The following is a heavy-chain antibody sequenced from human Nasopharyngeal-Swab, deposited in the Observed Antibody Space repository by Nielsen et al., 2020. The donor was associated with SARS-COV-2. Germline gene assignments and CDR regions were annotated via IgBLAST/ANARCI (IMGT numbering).Heavy chain of an antibody. CDR2: IYWNDDK. D-gene: IGHD3-16*01. Sequence: SGPTLVKPTQTLTLTCTFSAFSLSTTGVGVGWIRQSPGKALEWLALIYWNDDKLYSPSLKTRLTITKDTSKNQVVLVMTNMDPMDTATYYCAHSTYTTNWILTYFDFWGQGTLVTVSS. CDR1: AFSLSTTGVG. J-gene: IGHJ4*02. CDR3: AHSTYTTNWILTYFDF. V-gene: IGHV2-5*01.